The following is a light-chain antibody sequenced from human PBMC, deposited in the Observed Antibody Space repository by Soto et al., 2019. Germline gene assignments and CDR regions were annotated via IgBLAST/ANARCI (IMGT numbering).Light chain of an antibody. J-gene: IGKJ1*01. CDR2: GAS. CDR1: QRVSSSY. Sequence: EIVLTQSPGTLSLSPGERATLSCRASQRVSSSYLAWYQQKPGQAPRLLMFGASSRATGIPDRFSGSGSGTDFTLTISRLEVEDFALYYCQQYGSSPKTFGQGTKVDIK. CDR3: QQYGSSPKT. V-gene: IGKV3-20*01.